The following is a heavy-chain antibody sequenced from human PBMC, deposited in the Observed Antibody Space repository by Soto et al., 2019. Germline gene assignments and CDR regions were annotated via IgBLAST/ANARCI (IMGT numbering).Heavy chain of an antibody. J-gene: IGHJ6*02. V-gene: IGHV1-18*01. CDR2: ITIYNRNT. CDR3: ARVPIVGAAGPYSNGIDV. CDR1: GYTFTTYG. Sequence: QVQLVQSGAELKKPGASVKVSCKASGYTFTTYGISWVRQAPGQGLEWMGWITIYNRNTNYAQKLQGRVTMTTDTSTRTAYMELRSLRSDDTAVYYRARVPIVGAAGPYSNGIDVWGQGTTVTVSS. D-gene: IGHD1-26*01.